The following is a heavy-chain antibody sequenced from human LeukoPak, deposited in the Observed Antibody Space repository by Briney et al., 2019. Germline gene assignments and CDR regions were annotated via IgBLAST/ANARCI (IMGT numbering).Heavy chain of an antibody. CDR2: IYHSGST. D-gene: IGHD6-13*01. CDR3: ATGYSSSWYNRGTFDY. J-gene: IGHJ4*02. CDR1: GGSISSTNW. Sequence: SETLSLTCAVSGGSISSTNWWSWVRQPPGKGLEWIGEIYHSGSTNYNPSLKSRVTISVDTSKNQFSLKLSSVTAADTAVYYCATGYSSSWYNRGTFDYWGQGTLVTVSS. V-gene: IGHV4-4*02.